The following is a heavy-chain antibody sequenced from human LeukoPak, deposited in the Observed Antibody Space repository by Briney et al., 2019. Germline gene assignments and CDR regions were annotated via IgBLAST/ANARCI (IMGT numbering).Heavy chain of an antibody. CDR2: ISSSGSTI. CDR3: ARDFVS. CDR1: GFTFSSYE. D-gene: IGHD3-3*01. V-gene: IGHV3-48*03. Sequence: GGSLRLSCAASGFTFSSYEMNSVRQTPGKGLEWVSYISSSGSTIHYADSVKGRFTISRDNAKNSLYMQMNSLRAEDTALYYCARDFVSWGQGTLVTVSS. J-gene: IGHJ5*02.